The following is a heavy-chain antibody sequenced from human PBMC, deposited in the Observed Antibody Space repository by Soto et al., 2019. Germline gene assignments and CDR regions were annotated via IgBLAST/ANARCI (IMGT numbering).Heavy chain of an antibody. CDR2: ISADNGDT. CDR3: ARDRSYYYDSSGYPFDY. V-gene: IGHV1-18*01. CDR1: GHTFDIYG. D-gene: IGHD3-22*01. J-gene: IGHJ4*02. Sequence: ASVKVSCKASGHTFDIYGISWVRQVPGQGPEWVGWISADNGDTKYAQRMQGRVTLTTDRATSTAYMELRSLRSDDTAVYYCARDRSYYYDSSGYPFDYWGQGSLVTVSS.